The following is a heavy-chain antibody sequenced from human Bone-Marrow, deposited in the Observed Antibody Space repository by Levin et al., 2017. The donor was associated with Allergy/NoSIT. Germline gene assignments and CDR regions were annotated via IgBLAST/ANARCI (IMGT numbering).Heavy chain of an antibody. V-gene: IGHV3-21*01. CDR2: ISSIVTYK. CDR1: GFIFSDYS. Sequence: GGSLRLSCAASGFIFSDYSMNWVRQAPGKGLEWVSSISSIVTYKYYADSVKGRFTISRDNAKKSLYLQLNSLRADDTAFYYCARDGNDAGIDYWGRGTLVTVSS. J-gene: IGHJ4*02. D-gene: IGHD1-1*01. CDR3: ARDGNDAGIDY.